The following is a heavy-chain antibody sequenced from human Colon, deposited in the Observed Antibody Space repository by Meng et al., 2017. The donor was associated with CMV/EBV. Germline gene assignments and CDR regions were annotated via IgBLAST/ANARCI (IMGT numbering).Heavy chain of an antibody. CDR2: ISYDGNNK. CDR3: ARYDGGFDY. D-gene: IGHD1-1*01. V-gene: IGHV3-30*03. J-gene: IGHJ4*02. Sequence: LRLSCAASGFTFSSSGMHWVRQAPGKGLECVAIISYDGNNKYYADSVKGRFTISRDNSKNTLYLQMNSLRAEDTAVYYCARYDGGFDYWGQGTLVTVSS. CDR1: GFTFSSSG.